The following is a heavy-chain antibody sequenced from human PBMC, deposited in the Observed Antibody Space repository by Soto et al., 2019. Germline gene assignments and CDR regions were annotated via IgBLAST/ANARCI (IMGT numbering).Heavy chain of an antibody. J-gene: IGHJ4*02. CDR2: ISSSGSTI. D-gene: IGHD4-17*01. Sequence: EVQLVESGGGLVQPGGSLRLSCAASGFTFSSYEMNWVRQAPGKGLEWVSYISSSGSTIYYADSVKGRFTISRDNAKNSLYLQMNSLRAEDTAVYYCARSSYGDRGFWYWGQGTLVTVSS. V-gene: IGHV3-48*03. CDR3: ARSSYGDRGFWY. CDR1: GFTFSSYE.